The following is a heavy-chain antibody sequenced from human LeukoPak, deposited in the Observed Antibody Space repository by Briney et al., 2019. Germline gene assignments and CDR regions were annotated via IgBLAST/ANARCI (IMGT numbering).Heavy chain of an antibody. CDR2: ISSNGGST. CDR3: AREYCSGGSCFDAFDI. D-gene: IGHD2-15*01. CDR1: GFTLSKYA. Sequence: GGSLRLSCSASGFTLSKYAMHWVRQAPGKGLEYVSAISSNGGSTYYANSVKGRFTISRDNSKNTLYLQMGSLRAEDMAVYYCAREYCSGGSCFDAFDIWGQGTMVTVSS. V-gene: IGHV3-64*01. J-gene: IGHJ3*02.